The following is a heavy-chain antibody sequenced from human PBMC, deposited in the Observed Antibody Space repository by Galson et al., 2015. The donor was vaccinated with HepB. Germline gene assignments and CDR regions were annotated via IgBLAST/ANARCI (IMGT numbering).Heavy chain of an antibody. CDR1: GFTFSNAW. Sequence: SLRLSCAASGFTFSNAWMSWVRQAPGKGLEWVGRIKSKTDGGTTDYAAPVKGRFTISRDDSKNTLYLQMNSLKTEDTAVYYCTTVGLAWLVHYYYGMDVWGQGTTVTVSS. CDR3: TTVGLAWLVHYYYGMDV. V-gene: IGHV3-15*01. CDR2: IKSKTDGGTT. D-gene: IGHD6-19*01. J-gene: IGHJ6*02.